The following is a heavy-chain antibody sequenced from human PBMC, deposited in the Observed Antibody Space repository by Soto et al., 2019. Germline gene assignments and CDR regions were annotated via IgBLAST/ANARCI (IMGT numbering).Heavy chain of an antibody. CDR2: VSSSSYTM. V-gene: IGHV3-48*02. CDR3: ARDVDY. Sequence: EVQLVESGGGLVQPGGSLRLSCAASGFTFSHYSMNWVRQAPGKGLEWVAYVSSSSYTMNYADSVKGRFTISRDNAKNSLYLQMHSLRDEDTAVYYCARDVDYWGQGTLVTVSS. CDR1: GFTFSHYS. J-gene: IGHJ4*02.